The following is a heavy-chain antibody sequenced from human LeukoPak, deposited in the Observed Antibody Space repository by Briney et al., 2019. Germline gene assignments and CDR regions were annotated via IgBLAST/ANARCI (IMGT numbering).Heavy chain of an antibody. D-gene: IGHD4-23*01. Sequence: GGSLRPSCAASGFTFSSYEMNWVRQAPGKGLEWVSYISSSGSTIYYADSVKGRFTISRDNAKNSLYLQMNSLRAEDTAVYYCARDRPSGGYDYGMDVWGQGTTVTVSS. J-gene: IGHJ6*02. CDR3: ARDRPSGGYDYGMDV. CDR2: ISSSGSTI. CDR1: GFTFSSYE. V-gene: IGHV3-48*03.